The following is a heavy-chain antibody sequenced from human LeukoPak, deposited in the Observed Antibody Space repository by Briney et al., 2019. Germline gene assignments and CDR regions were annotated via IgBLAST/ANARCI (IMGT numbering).Heavy chain of an antibody. Sequence: SETLSLTCTVSGASIRSSYWSWLRQPPGKGLEWIGYIYYTGSTNSNPSLKSRVTVSVDTSKNQFSLKLSSMTAAGTAVYYCARLDRSGYEMGGTWFDPWGQGTLVTVSS. CDR1: GASIRSSY. CDR2: IYYTGST. V-gene: IGHV4-59*08. J-gene: IGHJ5*02. D-gene: IGHD3-22*01. CDR3: ARLDRSGYEMGGTWFDP.